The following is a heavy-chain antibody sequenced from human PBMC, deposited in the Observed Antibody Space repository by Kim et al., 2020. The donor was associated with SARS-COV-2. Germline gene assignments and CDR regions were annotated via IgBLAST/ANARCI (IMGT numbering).Heavy chain of an antibody. V-gene: IGHV1-69*13. CDR3: ARMIVATTNWFDP. D-gene: IGHD5-12*01. CDR1: GGTFSSYA. J-gene: IGHJ5*02. Sequence: SVKVSCKASGGTFSSYAISWVRQAPGQGLEWMGGIIPIFGTANYAQKFQGRVTITADESTSTAYMELSSLRSEDTAVYYCARMIVATTNWFDPWGQGTLVTVSS. CDR2: IIPIFGTA.